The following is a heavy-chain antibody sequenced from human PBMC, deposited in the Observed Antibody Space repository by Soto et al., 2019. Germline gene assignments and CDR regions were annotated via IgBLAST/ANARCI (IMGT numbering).Heavy chain of an antibody. CDR1: GGSIRSFC. D-gene: IGHD3-10*01. CDR3: ARHNYGSGSTYFDY. J-gene: IGHJ4*02. CDR2: IYYSGST. Sequence: SEPLCVTWTVAGGSIRSFCWRWIRQPPGKGLEWIGYIYYSGSTNYNPSLKSRVTISVDTSKNQFSLKLNSMTAADTAVYYCARHNYGSGSTYFDYWGQGTLVTVSS. V-gene: IGHV4-59*08.